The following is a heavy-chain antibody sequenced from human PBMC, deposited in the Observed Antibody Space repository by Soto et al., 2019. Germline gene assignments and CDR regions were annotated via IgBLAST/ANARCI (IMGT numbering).Heavy chain of an antibody. CDR3: TASLLEWLLHGDY. CDR1: GFTFSNAG. V-gene: IGHV3-15*07. CDR2: IKSKTDGGTT. J-gene: IGHJ4*02. D-gene: IGHD3-3*01. Sequence: EVQLVESGGGLVKPGGSLRLSCAASGFTFSNAGMNWVRQAPGKGLEWVGRIKSKTDGGTTDYAAPVKGRFTSSRDDSKNPLYLQMNSLKSEDTAVYDCTASLLEWLLHGDYWGQGTLVTVSS.